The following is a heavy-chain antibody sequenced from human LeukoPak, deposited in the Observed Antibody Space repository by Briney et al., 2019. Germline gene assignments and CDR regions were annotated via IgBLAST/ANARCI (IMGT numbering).Heavy chain of an antibody. CDR2: IIPIFGTA. CDR3: AREGRDYVWGSYPQGGQRRDLQRHAFDI. Sequence: GASVKVSCKASGGTFSSYAISWVRQAPGQGLEWMGGIIPIFGTANYAQKFQGRVTITADESTSTAYMELSSLRSEDTAVYYCAREGRDYVWGSYPQGGQRRDLQRHAFDIWGQGTMVTVSS. J-gene: IGHJ3*02. V-gene: IGHV1-69*13. D-gene: IGHD3-16*01. CDR1: GGTFSSYA.